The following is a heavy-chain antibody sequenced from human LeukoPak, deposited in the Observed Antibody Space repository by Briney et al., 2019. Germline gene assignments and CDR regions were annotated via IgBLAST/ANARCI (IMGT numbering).Heavy chain of an antibody. D-gene: IGHD3-16*02. Sequence: ASVKVSCKASGYTFTGYYMHWVRQAPGQGLEWMGRINPNSGGTNYAQKFQGRVTMTRDTSISTAYMELSRLRSDDTAVYYCARGRPSYAALRLGELSSDYWGQGTLVTVSS. CDR3: ARGRPSYAALRLGELSSDY. CDR1: GYTFTGYY. CDR2: INPNSGGT. V-gene: IGHV1-2*06. J-gene: IGHJ4*02.